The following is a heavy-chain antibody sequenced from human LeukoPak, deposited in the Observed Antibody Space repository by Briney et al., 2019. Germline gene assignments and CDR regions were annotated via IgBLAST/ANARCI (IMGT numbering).Heavy chain of an antibody. V-gene: IGHV3-30-3*01. CDR2: ISYDGSNK. CDR3: ARGAHYYDSSGYPFDY. J-gene: IGHJ4*02. CDR1: RFTFSSYA. Sequence: GRSLRLSCAASRFTFSSYAMHWVRQAPGKGLEWVAVISYDGSNKYYADSVKGRFTISRDNSKNTLYLQMNSLRAEDTAVYYCARGAHYYDSSGYPFDYWGQGTLVTVSS. D-gene: IGHD3-22*01.